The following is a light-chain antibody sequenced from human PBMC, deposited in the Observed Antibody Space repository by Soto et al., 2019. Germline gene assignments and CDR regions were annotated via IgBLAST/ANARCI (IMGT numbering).Light chain of an antibody. V-gene: IGLV2-8*01. J-gene: IGLJ1*01. CDR3: SSYAGSNNLGHV. CDR2: EVS. Sequence: QSVLTQPPSSSGSPGQSVTISCTGTSSDVGGYNYVSWYQQHPGKAPKLMIYEVSKRPSGVPDRFSGSKSGNTASLTVSGLQAEGEADYYCSSYAGSNNLGHVFVTGTKVTVL. CDR1: SSDVGGYNY.